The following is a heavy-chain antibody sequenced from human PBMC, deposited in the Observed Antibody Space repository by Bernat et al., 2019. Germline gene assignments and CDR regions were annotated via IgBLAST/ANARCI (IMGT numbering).Heavy chain of an antibody. CDR1: GFTFSSYW. V-gene: IGHV3-74*01. CDR3: ARDSGPRGVVPAAIRIYYYYYGMDV. D-gene: IGHD2-2*01. Sequence: EVQLVESGGGLVQPGGSLRLSCAASGFTFSSYWMHWVRQAPGKGLVWVSRINSDGSSTSYADSVKGRFTISRDNAKNTLYLQMNSLRAEDTAVYYCARDSGPRGVVPAAIRIYYYYYGMDVWGQGTTVTVSS. J-gene: IGHJ6*02. CDR2: INSDGSST.